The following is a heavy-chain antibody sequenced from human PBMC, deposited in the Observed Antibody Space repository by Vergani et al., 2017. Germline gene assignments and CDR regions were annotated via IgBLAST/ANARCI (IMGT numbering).Heavy chain of an antibody. CDR3: AREYSSSVGFLAY. Sequence: QVQLQESVPGLLKRSETLSLTCIVSGGSISPYYWSWMRQPAGKGLEWIGRSYTSESTNYNPSLKSRVTMSVDTSKNQVSLKLSSVTAADTAVYYCAREYSSSVGFLAYWGQGTLVTVSS. D-gene: IGHD6-6*01. CDR2: SYTSEST. J-gene: IGHJ4*02. CDR1: GGSISPYY. V-gene: IGHV4-4*07.